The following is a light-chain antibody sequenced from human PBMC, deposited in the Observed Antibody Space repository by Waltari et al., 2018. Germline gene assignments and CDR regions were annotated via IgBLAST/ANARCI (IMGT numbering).Light chain of an antibody. J-gene: IGKJ5*01. V-gene: IGKV1-33*01. CDR2: DAS. CDR3: QQYDNLPIT. CDR1: QDIKNY. Sequence: DIQMTQSPSSLSAFVGDRVTITCQASQDIKNYLNWYQQKPGKAPKALIYDASKLETGVPSRVSGSGSGTDFTLTLSSLQPEDIATYYCQQYDNLPITFGQGTRLEIK.